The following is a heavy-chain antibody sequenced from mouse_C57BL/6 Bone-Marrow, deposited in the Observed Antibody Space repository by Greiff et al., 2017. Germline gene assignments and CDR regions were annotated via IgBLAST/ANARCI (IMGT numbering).Heavy chain of an antibody. J-gene: IGHJ3*01. Sequence: VQLQQPGAELVMPGASVKLSRKASGYTFTSYWMHWVKQRPGQGLEWIGEIDPSDSYTNYNQKFKGKSTLTVDKSSSTAYMQLSSLTSEDSAVYYCARETLFWFAYWGQGTLVTVSA. CDR1: GYTFTSYW. D-gene: IGHD1-1*01. CDR3: ARETLFWFAY. V-gene: IGHV1-69*01. CDR2: IDPSDSYT.